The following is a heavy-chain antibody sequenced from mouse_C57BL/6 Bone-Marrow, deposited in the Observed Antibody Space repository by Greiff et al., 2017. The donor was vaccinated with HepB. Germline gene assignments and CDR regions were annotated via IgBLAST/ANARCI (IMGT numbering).Heavy chain of an antibody. CDR1: GYTFTDYE. Sequence: QVQLKQSGAGLVRPGASVTLSCKASGYTFTDYEMHWVKQTPVHGLEWIGAIDPETGGTAYNQKFKGKAILTADKSSSTAYMELRSLTSEDSAVYYCTRGGWLLRGFAYWGQGTLVTVSA. D-gene: IGHD2-3*01. CDR3: TRGGWLLRGFAY. V-gene: IGHV1-15*01. CDR2: IDPETGGT. J-gene: IGHJ3*01.